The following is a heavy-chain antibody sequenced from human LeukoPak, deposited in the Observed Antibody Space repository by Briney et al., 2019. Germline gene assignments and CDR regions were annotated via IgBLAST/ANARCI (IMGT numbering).Heavy chain of an antibody. CDR1: GGSISSYY. CDR3: ARSPNSGYDPFDY. V-gene: IGHV4-59*04. D-gene: IGHD5-12*01. CDR2: IYYSGST. Sequence: SETLSLTCTVPGGSISSYYWSWIRQPPGKGLEWIGYIYYSGSTYYNPSLKSRVTISVDTSKNQFSLKLSSVTAADTAVYYCARSPNSGYDPFDYWGQGTLVTVSS. J-gene: IGHJ4*02.